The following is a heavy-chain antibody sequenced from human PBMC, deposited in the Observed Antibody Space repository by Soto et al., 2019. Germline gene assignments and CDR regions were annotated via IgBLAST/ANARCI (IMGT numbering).Heavy chain of an antibody. V-gene: IGHV2-5*02. D-gene: IGHD3-22*01. J-gene: IGHJ4*02. CDR3: AHSPSYDPSGAFDH. CDR1: GFSLSTTGVG. CDR2: IYCDDAR. Sequence: QITLKESGPPLVKPTQTLTLTCIFSGFSLSTTGVGVGWIRQPPGKAPEWLALIYCDDARRYSASLKSRLTISKDTSKNQVVLTMTTMPPVDTATYYCAHSPSYDPSGAFDHWGQGTLVNVSS.